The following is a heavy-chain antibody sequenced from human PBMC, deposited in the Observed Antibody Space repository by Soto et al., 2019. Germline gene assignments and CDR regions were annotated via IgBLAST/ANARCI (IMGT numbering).Heavy chain of an antibody. J-gene: IGHJ4*02. CDR3: VCGGNFFIY. CDR2: MDQDGSAT. Sequence: EVQLVESGGGLVQPGGSLRLSCAASGFTFSTYWMTWVRQPPGKGLEWVANMDQDGSATYYVDSVRGRFTVSRDNAKNSLYLHMNSLRVEDTAVYYCVCGGNFFIYWGQGNLVTVSP. V-gene: IGHV3-7*01. D-gene: IGHD3-16*01. CDR1: GFTFSTYW.